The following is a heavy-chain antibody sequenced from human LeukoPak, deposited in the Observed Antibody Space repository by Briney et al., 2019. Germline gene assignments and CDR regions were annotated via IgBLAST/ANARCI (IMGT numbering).Heavy chain of an antibody. CDR1: GFTFSSYA. CDR2: VSDDGTNT. J-gene: IGHJ4*02. CDR3: ARSSSSGYTYYFDY. D-gene: IGHD6-19*01. V-gene: IGHV3-30*04. Sequence: GGSLRLSCAASGFTFSSYAMHWVRQAPGKGLECVAFVSDDGTNTYYADSVKGRFTISRDNSKNTLYLQMDSLRAEDTALYYCARSSSSGYTYYFDYWGQGTLVTVSS.